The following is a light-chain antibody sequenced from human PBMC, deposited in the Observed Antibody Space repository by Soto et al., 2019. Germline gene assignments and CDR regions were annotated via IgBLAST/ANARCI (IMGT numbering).Light chain of an antibody. J-gene: IGKJ1*01. V-gene: IGKV3-20*01. CDR3: QQYGSSPVT. Sequence: EFVLTQSPGTLSLSPGERATLSCRASQTVRNNYLAWYQQKPGQAPRLLIYDASSRATGIPDRFSGGGSGADFTLTIIRLEPEDFAVYFCQQYGSSPVTFGQGTKVDIK. CDR2: DAS. CDR1: QTVRNNY.